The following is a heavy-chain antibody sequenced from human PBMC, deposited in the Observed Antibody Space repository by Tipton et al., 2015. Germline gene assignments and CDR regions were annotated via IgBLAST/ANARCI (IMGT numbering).Heavy chain of an antibody. J-gene: IGHJ3*02. CDR1: GFNFEAYA. Sequence: SLRLSCVASGFNFEAYAMHWVRQVPGKGLEWVSGISWNSGSLGYADSVKGRFTISRDNAKKSVFLQMDSLRGEDTALYYCAKDLRDFDDYVGAADIWGQGTMVTVSS. CDR3: AKDLRDFDDYVGAADI. CDR2: ISWNSGSL. V-gene: IGHV3-9*01. D-gene: IGHD4-17*01.